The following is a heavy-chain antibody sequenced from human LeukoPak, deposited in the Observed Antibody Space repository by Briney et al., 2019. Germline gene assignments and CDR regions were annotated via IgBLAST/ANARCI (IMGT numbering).Heavy chain of an antibody. Sequence: SETLSLTCTVSDGSISSYYWSWIRQPPGKGLEWIGYIYYSGSTNYNPSLKSRVTISVDTSKNQFSLKLSSVTAADTAVYYCARHGFRGDGYNWAANWFDPWGQGTLVTVSS. D-gene: IGHD5-24*01. CDR1: DGSISSYY. J-gene: IGHJ5*02. CDR3: ARHGFRGDGYNWAANWFDP. V-gene: IGHV4-59*08. CDR2: IYYSGST.